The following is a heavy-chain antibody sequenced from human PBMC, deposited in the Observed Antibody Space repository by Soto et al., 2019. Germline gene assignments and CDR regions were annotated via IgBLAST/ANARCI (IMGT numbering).Heavy chain of an antibody. D-gene: IGHD4-17*01. CDR3: ARGDATKIVVTTYYAMDV. CDR2: IIPVFGTA. CDR1: GGRLSNYG. Sequence: SVKVSCKASGGRLSNYGISWVRQAPGQGLEWMGGIIPVFGTANYAQKFQGRVTITADESTNIVYMDVTSLRSEDTAVYYCARGDATKIVVTTYYAMDVWGQGTTVTVSS. J-gene: IGHJ6*02. V-gene: IGHV1-69*13.